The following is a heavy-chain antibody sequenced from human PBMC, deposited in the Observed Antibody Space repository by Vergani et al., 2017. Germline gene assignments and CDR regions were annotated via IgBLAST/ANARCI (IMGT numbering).Heavy chain of an antibody. CDR2: ISAYNANT. CDR1: VYTFTKFG. D-gene: IGHD3-22*01. CDR3: ARDLDYYDSSGYTWDWFDP. Sequence: QVQLVQSGAEVKKPGASVKVSCKASVYTFTKFGITWVRQAPGQGLQCMGWISAYNANTTFAQKLQGRVFMTTDTSTRTAYMELRSLRSDDTAVYYCARDLDYYDSSGYTWDWFDPWGQGTLVTVSS. V-gene: IGHV1-18*01. J-gene: IGHJ5*02.